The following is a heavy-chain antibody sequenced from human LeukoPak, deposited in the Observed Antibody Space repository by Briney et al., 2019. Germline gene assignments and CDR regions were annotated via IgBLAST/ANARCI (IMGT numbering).Heavy chain of an antibody. Sequence: ASVKVSCKASGYTFSSYSFNWVRQAPGQGLEWLGWISAYNGNTNYAQKFQGRVTMTTDTSTSTAYMELRSLRSDDTAVYYCARGGDARIVVGDPYDYWGQGTLVTVSS. CDR1: GYTFSSYS. J-gene: IGHJ4*02. CDR2: ISAYNGNT. CDR3: ARGGDARIVVGDPYDY. V-gene: IGHV1-18*01. D-gene: IGHD3-22*01.